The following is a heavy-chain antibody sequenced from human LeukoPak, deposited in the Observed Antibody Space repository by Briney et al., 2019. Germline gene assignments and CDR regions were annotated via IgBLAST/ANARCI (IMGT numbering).Heavy chain of an antibody. CDR1: LGSISSYY. V-gene: IGHV4-59*01. CDR2: IYYSGST. Sequence: PSETLSLTCTVSLGSISSYYWSWIRQPPGKGLVWIGYIYYSGSTKYKPSLKSRVTISVDTSKNQFSLKLSSVTAADTAVYYCARWEGLVLGMDVWGQGTTVTVSS. CDR3: ARWEGLVLGMDV. J-gene: IGHJ6*02. D-gene: IGHD6-6*01.